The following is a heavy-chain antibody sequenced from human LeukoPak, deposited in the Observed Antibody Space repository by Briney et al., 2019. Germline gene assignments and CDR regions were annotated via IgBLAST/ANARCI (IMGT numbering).Heavy chain of an antibody. Sequence: PGGSLRLSCVASRFTFSSFWMSWVRQAPGKGLEWVANIKQDESEKYYVDSVKGRFTISRDNAKNSLYLQMDSLRAEDTAIYYCARGSSSRNVGYFDYWGQGTPVTVSS. CDR2: IKQDESEK. D-gene: IGHD3-10*01. J-gene: IGHJ4*02. CDR3: ARGSSSRNVGYFDY. V-gene: IGHV3-7*04. CDR1: RFTFSSFW.